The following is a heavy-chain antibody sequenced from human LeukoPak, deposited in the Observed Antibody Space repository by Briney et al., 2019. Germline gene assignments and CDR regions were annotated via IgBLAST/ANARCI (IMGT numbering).Heavy chain of an antibody. Sequence: GGSLRLSCAASGFTFSSYGMSWVRQAPGKGLEWVSGISGSGGSIYYADSVKGRFTISRDNSKNTLYLQMNSLRVEDTAVYYCAKAANYDILTGYYLDYWGQGTLVTVSS. CDR2: ISGSGGSI. D-gene: IGHD3-9*01. CDR3: AKAANYDILTGYYLDY. J-gene: IGHJ4*02. CDR1: GFTFSSYG. V-gene: IGHV3-23*01.